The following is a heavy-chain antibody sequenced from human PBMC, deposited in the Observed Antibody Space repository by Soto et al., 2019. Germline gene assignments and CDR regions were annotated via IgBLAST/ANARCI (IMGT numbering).Heavy chain of an antibody. CDR2: ISNSGVDT. Sequence: EVQLLESGGGLVQPGGSLRLSCAASGFTFSSHAMSWVRQAPGKGLEWVSGISNSGVDTFYADSVKGRFTVSRDNSKNTLYLQMNSLRVEDTAVYCCAKGRFNCDYWGQGTLVTVYS. J-gene: IGHJ4*02. CDR3: AKGRFNCDY. V-gene: IGHV3-23*01. CDR1: GFTFSSHA.